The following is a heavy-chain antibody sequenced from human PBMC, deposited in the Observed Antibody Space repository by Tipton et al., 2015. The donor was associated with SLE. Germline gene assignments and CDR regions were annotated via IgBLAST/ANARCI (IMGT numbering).Heavy chain of an antibody. CDR1: SGSISTNSYY. CDR3: ARQVASFDY. V-gene: IGHV4-39*01. D-gene: IGHD5-12*01. CDR2: IFYSGIT. J-gene: IGHJ4*02. Sequence: TLSLTCTVSSGSISTNSYYWGWIRQPPGRGLEWIGSIFYSGITYQNPSLKSRLTMSLDTSKNQFSLKLNSVTASDTAVYYCARQVASFDYWGQGTLVTVSS.